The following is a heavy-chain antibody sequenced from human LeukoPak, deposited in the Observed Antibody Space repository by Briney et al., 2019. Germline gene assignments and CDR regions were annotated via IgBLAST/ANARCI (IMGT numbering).Heavy chain of an antibody. CDR2: ISSSGVST. J-gene: IGHJ4*02. CDR1: GFTFNSYA. CDR3: AKDLPGFFDY. V-gene: IGHV3-23*01. Sequence: GGSLRLSCAASGFTFNSYAMSWVRQAPGKGLEWVSTISSSGVSTYYADSVKGRFTISRDNSRNTLYLQMNSLRAEDTAVYSCAKDLPGFFDYWGQGTLVTVFS.